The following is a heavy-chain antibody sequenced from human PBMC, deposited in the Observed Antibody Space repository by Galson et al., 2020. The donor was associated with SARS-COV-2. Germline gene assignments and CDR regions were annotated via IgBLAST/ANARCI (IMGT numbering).Heavy chain of an antibody. D-gene: IGHD3-3*01. V-gene: IGHV4-34*01. CDR3: AGDFWSGSKMAGY. Sequence: SETLSLTCAVYGGSFRYFYWSWIRQPPGKGLEWIGEINHSGGTTYNPSLKSRVTISAATSKNQFSLKLTSVTAADTAVYYCAGDFWSGSKMAGYWGQGTLVTVSS. CDR1: GGSFRYFY. CDR2: INHSGGT. J-gene: IGHJ4*02.